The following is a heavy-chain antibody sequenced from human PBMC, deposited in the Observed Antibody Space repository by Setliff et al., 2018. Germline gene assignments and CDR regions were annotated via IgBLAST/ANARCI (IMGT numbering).Heavy chain of an antibody. CDR1: GGSISSSSYY. V-gene: IGHV4-39*07. CDR2: IYYSGST. J-gene: IGHJ5*02. CDR3: AREDGSGVVVGVAWFDP. Sequence: SETLSLTCTVSGGSISSSSYYWGWIRQPPGKGLEWIGSIYYSGSTYYNPSLKSRVTISVDTSKNQFSLKLSSVTAADTAVYYCAREDGSGVVVGVAWFDPWGQGTLVTVSS. D-gene: IGHD3-10*01.